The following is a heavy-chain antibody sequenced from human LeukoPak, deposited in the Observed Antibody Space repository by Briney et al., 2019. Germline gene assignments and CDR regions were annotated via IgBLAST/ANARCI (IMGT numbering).Heavy chain of an antibody. CDR1: GYTLTELS. CDR3: ATEVLAVAGTDY. V-gene: IGHV1-24*01. CDR2: FDPEDGET. D-gene: IGHD6-19*01. J-gene: IGHJ4*02. Sequence: ASVKVSCKVSGYTLTELSMHWVRRAPGKGLEWMGGFDPEDGETIYAQKFQGRVTMTEDTSTDTAYMELSSLRSEDTAVYYCATEVLAVAGTDYWGQGTLVTVSS.